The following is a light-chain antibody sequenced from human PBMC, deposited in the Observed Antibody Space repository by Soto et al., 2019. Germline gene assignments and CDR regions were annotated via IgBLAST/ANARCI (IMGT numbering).Light chain of an antibody. V-gene: IGKV3-15*01. CDR2: GAS. J-gene: IGKJ5*01. Sequence: EGVLTQSPATLSLSPREKNPPSLRASQSVSSNLAWYQQNPGQAPRLLIYGASTRATGIPARFSGSGSGTEFTLTISSLQSEDFAVYYCQQYNSWLITFGQGTRLEIK. CDR1: QSVSSN. CDR3: QQYNSWLIT.